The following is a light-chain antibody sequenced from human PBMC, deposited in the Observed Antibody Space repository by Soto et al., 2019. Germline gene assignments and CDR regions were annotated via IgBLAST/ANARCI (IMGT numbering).Light chain of an antibody. CDR3: QQYGSSGT. J-gene: IGKJ1*01. Sequence: EIVMTQSPATLSLSPGEIATLPFRASQSAGSNLAWYQQKPGQAPRLLIYAASTRATGIPARFSGSGSGTDFTLTISRLEPEDFAVYYCQQYGSSGTFGQGTKVDI. V-gene: IGKV3-20*01. CDR1: QSAGSN. CDR2: AAS.